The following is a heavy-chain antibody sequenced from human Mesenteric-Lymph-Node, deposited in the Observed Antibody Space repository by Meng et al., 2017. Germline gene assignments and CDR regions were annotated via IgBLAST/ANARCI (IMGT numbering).Heavy chain of an antibody. CDR2: IYSGGST. V-gene: IGHV3-53*01. CDR3: ARVFVPTEWFGEAPRDGAFDI. J-gene: IGHJ3*02. Sequence: GGSLRLSCAASGFTFSSYWMHWVRQAPGKGLEWVSVIYSGGSTYYADSVKGRFTISRDNSKNTLYLQMNSLRAEDTAVYYCARVFVPTEWFGEAPRDGAFDIWGQGTMVTVSS. D-gene: IGHD3-10*01. CDR1: GFTFSSYW.